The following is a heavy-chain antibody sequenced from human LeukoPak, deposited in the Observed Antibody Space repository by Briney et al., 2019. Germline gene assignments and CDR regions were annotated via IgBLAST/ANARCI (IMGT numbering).Heavy chain of an antibody. J-gene: IGHJ4*02. CDR1: GGSISSSSYY. CDR3: ARRRYYGSGSYYKRYYFDY. CDR2: IYYSGST. D-gene: IGHD3-10*01. V-gene: IGHV4-39*07. Sequence: SETLSLTCTVSGGSISSSSYYWGWIRQPPGKGLEWIGSIYYSGSTNYNPSLKSRVTISVDTSKNQFSLKLSSVTAADTAVYYCARRRYYGSGSYYKRYYFDYWGQGTLVTVSS.